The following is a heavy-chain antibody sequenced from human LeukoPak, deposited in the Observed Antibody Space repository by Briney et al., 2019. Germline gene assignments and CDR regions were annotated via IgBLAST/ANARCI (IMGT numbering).Heavy chain of an antibody. CDR1: GYTFTGYY. V-gene: IGHV1-2*02. D-gene: IGHD3-9*01. CDR3: AREGYDILTGYFLPDY. J-gene: IGHJ4*02. CDR2: INPNSGGT. Sequence: ASVKVSCKASGYTFTGYYMHWVRQAPGQGLEWMGWINPNSGGTNYAQKFQGRVTMTTDTSTSTAYMELRSLRSDDTAVYYCAREGYDILTGYFLPDYWGQGTLVTVSS.